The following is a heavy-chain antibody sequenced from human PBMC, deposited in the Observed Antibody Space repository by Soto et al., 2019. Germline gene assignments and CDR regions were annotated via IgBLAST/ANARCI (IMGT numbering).Heavy chain of an antibody. Sequence: QVQLVQSGAEVKKPGASVKVSGKASRYTFISYDINLVRQATGQGLEWMRWMTPKSANTGYVQNFQGRVTMTKNNAISTAYMELSSLRSEDTAGYYFAISPSWETTVTPYYFDYWGQGTLVTVSS. CDR2: MTPKSANT. CDR3: AISPSWETTVTPYYFDY. CDR1: RYTFISYD. J-gene: IGHJ4*02. V-gene: IGHV1-8*02. D-gene: IGHD4-4*01.